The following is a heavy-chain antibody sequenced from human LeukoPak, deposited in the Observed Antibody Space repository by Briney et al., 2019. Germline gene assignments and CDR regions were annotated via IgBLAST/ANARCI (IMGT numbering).Heavy chain of an antibody. CDR2: TSSDLNVK. J-gene: IGHJ4*02. D-gene: IGHD3-10*01. CDR3: AREGYYGSGSPPSLYFDY. V-gene: IGHV3-30*03. CDR1: GFTFADYG. Sequence: GGSLRLSCIGSGFTFADYGLSWFRQAPGKGLEWVAVTSSDLNVKLYADSVKGRFTISRDNSRGTLYLQMNSLRPEDTAIYYCAREGYYGSGSPPSLYFDYWGQGTLVTVSS.